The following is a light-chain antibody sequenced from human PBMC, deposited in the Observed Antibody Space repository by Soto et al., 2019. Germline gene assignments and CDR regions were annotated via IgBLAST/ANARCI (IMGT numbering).Light chain of an antibody. CDR2: DAS. CDR3: QQYNSYRT. J-gene: IGKJ1*01. Sequence: DIQMTQSPSTLSASVVDRVTITCRASQSISSWLAWYQQKPGKAPKLLIYDASSLEGGVPSRFSGSGSGTEFTLTISSLQPDDFATYYCQQYNSYRTFGQGTKVDI. V-gene: IGKV1-5*01. CDR1: QSISSW.